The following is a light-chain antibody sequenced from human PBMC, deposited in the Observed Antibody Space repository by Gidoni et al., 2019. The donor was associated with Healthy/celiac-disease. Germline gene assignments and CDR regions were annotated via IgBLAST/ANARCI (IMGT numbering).Light chain of an antibody. CDR3: QQSYSTPPYT. J-gene: IGKJ2*01. V-gene: IGKV1-39*01. CDR2: AAS. CDR1: QRISSY. Sequence: DIQMTQSPSSLSASVRDRVTITCRASQRISSYLHWYQQKPGTAPKLLIYAASSLQSGVPSRFSGSGAGTDFTITISSLQPEDFAAYYYQQSYSTPPYTFGQGTKLEIK.